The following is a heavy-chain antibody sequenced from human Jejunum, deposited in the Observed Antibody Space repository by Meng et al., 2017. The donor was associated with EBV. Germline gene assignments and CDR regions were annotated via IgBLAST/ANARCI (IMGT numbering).Heavy chain of an antibody. J-gene: IGHJ5*02. V-gene: IGHV4-4*02. D-gene: IGHD1-26*01. CDR2: IFHIGTT. Sequence: LHAPGPGLVKPLGTLSLTCAVSGGSISSSNWWSWVRQPPGKGPEWIGEIFHIGTTNYNPTLKSRVTMSVDKSKNHFSLKLTSVTAADTAVYYCARDGGPSGSYAYWFDPWGQGTLVTVSS. CDR3: ARDGGPSGSYAYWFDP. CDR1: GGSISSSNW.